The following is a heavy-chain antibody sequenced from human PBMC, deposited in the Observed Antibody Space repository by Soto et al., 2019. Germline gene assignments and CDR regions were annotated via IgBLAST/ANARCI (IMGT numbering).Heavy chain of an antibody. CDR3: VASLQY. CDR2: ARNDPRARTT. J-gene: IGHJ4*02. D-gene: IGHD2-2*01. CDR1: GFTFSDYH. Sequence: EMQLVESGGGLVQPGGSLRLSCAASGFTFSDYHMEWVRQAPGKGLEWIGRARNDPRARTTQHAASVRGRFITSRDDSENSLYLQMHSLKTEDTAVYYCVASLQYWGQGTLVTVSS. V-gene: IGHV3-72*01.